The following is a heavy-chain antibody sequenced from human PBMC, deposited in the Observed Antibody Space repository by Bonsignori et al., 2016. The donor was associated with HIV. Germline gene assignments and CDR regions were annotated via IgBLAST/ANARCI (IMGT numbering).Heavy chain of an antibody. D-gene: IGHD4-17*01. CDR2: INHSGST. V-gene: IGHV4-34*01. J-gene: IGHJ4*02. CDR3: ARGGDYGLSFDY. Sequence: WIRQPPGKGLEWIGEINHSGSTNYNPSLKSRVTISVDTSKNQFSLKLSSVTAADTAVYYCARGGDYGLSFDYWGQGTLVTVSS.